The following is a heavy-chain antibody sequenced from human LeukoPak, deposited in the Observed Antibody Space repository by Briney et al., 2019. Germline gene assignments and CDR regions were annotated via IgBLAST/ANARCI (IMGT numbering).Heavy chain of an antibody. J-gene: IGHJ4*02. CDR3: TKGTGRGSWTFDY. V-gene: IGHV3-43*01. CDR2: ISWDGNTT. CDR1: GFTFDNYA. D-gene: IGHD2-15*01. Sequence: GGSLRLSCAASGFTFDNYAMHWVRRAPGKGLEWVSLISWDGNTTYYADSVKGRFTISRDNSRNSLYLQINNLRTEDTALYYCTKGTGRGSWTFDYWGRRTLVTVSS.